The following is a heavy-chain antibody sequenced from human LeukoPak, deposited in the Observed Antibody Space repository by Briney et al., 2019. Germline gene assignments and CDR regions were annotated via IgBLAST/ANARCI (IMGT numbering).Heavy chain of an antibody. V-gene: IGHV4-61*01. Sequence: SETLSLTCTVSGASVSSGNSYWSWIRQAPGKGLEWIGYFYYSGSTSYSPSLKSRVTISADTSKNQFSLRLRSVTAADTAVYYCAREAQSSGAMGCWGQGTLVTVSS. CDR1: GASVSSGNSY. CDR3: AREAQSSGAMGC. J-gene: IGHJ4*02. D-gene: IGHD6-19*01. CDR2: FYYSGST.